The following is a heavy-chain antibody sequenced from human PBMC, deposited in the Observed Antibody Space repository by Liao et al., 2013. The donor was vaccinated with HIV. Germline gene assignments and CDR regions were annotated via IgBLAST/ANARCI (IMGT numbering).Heavy chain of an antibody. CDR3: ARYGDPTRLTLNWFDP. D-gene: IGHD4-17*01. V-gene: IGHV4-4*07. CDR2: VSPTGST. CDR1: RGSISSDY. Sequence: QVQLQESGRGLVKPSETLSLICSVSRGSISSDYWNWIRQPAGKGPEWIGRVSPTGSTSYKPSLKSRLTMSIDTSRNKVFLNIISVTAADTAVYYCARYGDPTRLTLNWFDPWGQGTLVTVSS. J-gene: IGHJ5*02.